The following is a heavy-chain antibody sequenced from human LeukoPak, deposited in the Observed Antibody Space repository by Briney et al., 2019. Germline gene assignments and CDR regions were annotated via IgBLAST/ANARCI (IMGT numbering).Heavy chain of an antibody. CDR3: TGRDDYGDY. CDR1: GFIFSDSA. CDR2: IRTNRNNYAT. Sequence: GGSLRLSCAASGFIFSDSAMHWVRQASGKGLEWIGRIRTNRNNYATAYAASVRGRFTISRDDSKTTAFLEMSSLKTEDTAVYYCTGRDDYGDYWGQGIVVTVSS. J-gene: IGHJ4*02. V-gene: IGHV3-73*01.